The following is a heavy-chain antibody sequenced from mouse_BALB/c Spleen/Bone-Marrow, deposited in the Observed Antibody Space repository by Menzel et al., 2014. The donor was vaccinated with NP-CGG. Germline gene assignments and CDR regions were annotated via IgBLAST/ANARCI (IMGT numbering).Heavy chain of an antibody. D-gene: IGHD1-1*01. Sequence: EVKLMESGGGLVKPGGSLKLSCAASGFTFSDYYMYWVRQTPEEGLEWVATISDGGSYTYYPDSVKGRFTISRDNAKNSLYLQMTSLKSEDTAMYYCARDSYYYGSSYWYFDVWGAGTTVTVSS. CDR3: ARDSYYYGSSYWYFDV. V-gene: IGHV5-4*02. CDR2: ISDGGSYT. J-gene: IGHJ1*01. CDR1: GFTFSDYY.